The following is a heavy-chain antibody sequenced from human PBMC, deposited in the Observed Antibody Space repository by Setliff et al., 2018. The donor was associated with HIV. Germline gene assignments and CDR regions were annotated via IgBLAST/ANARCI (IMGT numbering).Heavy chain of an antibody. Sequence: ASVKVSCKASGYTFSSYEISWVRQAPGQGLEWMGRISTSNGYTNYAQKLQGRVTVTTDTSTSTAYMELRGLRSDDTAVYYCARGGSYWGDAFYIWGQGTMVTVSS. J-gene: IGHJ3*02. D-gene: IGHD1-26*01. CDR2: ISTSNGYT. CDR3: ARGGSYWGDAFYI. CDR1: GYTFSSYE. V-gene: IGHV1-18*01.